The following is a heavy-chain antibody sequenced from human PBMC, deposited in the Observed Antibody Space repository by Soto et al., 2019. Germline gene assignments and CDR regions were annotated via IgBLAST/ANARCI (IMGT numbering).Heavy chain of an antibody. D-gene: IGHD3-3*01. Sequence: SETLSLTCAVYGGSFSGYYWNWIRQPPGKGLEWIGEIDHSGYTNYNPSLKSRVTVSVDTSKNQFSLRLTSVTAADTAVYYCARVRDWFDPWGQGTLVTVSS. CDR1: GGSFSGYY. CDR2: IDHSGYT. J-gene: IGHJ5*02. V-gene: IGHV4-34*01. CDR3: ARVRDWFDP.